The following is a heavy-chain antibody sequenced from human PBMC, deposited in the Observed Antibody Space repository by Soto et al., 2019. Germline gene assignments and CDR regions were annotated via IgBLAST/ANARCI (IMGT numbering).Heavy chain of an antibody. CDR2: IYWDDDK. J-gene: IGHJ4*02. CDR1: GFSLSTSGVG. Sequence: SGPTLVNPTQTLTLTCTFSGFSLSTSGVGVGWIRQPPGKALEWLALIYWDDDKRFSPSLESRLAITKDTAKNQVVLTMTHIDPVDTGTYYWAHRPGFSMSFDYWGQGALVTVSS. D-gene: IGHD3-22*01. V-gene: IGHV2-5*02. CDR3: AHRPGFSMSFDY.